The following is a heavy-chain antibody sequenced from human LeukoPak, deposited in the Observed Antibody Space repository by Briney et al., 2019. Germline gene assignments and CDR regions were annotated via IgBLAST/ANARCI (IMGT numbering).Heavy chain of an antibody. J-gene: IGHJ4*02. CDR1: GFTVSSNY. D-gene: IGHD4-17*01. CDR2: IYSGGST. V-gene: IGHV3-53*01. Sequence: PGGSLRLSCAASGFTVSSNYVSWVRQAPGKGLEWVSVIYSGGSTYYADSVKGRFTISRDNSKNTLYLQMNSLRAEDTAVYYCARRDYGDSGAYYFDYWGQGTLVTVSS. CDR3: ARRDYGDSGAYYFDY.